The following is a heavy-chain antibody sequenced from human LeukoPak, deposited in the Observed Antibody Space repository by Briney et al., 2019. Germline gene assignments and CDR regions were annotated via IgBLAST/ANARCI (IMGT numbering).Heavy chain of an antibody. CDR3: ARAGIAAALRIDY. CDR2: ISSSSSYI. V-gene: IGHV3-21*01. J-gene: IGHJ4*02. Sequence: GGSLRLSCAASGFTFSSYSMNWVRQAPGKGLEWVSSISSSSSYIYYADSVKGRFTISRDNAKNSLYLQMNSLRAEDTAVYYCARAGIAAALRIDYWGQGTLVTVSS. CDR1: GFTFSSYS. D-gene: IGHD6-13*01.